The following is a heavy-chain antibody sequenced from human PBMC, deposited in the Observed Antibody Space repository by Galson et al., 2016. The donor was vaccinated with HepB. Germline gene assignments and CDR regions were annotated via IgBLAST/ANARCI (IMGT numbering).Heavy chain of an antibody. V-gene: IGHV1-69*13. J-gene: IGHJ6*03. Sequence: SVKVSCKASGDTLSNLAISWVRQAPGEGLEWMGGFIPMSGTQNYAQKFQGTVTITANESTSTVYMGLSNLRSEDTAVYYCARVADRALVAERSYYMDVWGKGTTVTVSS. CDR3: ARVADRALVAERSYYMDV. CDR1: GDTLSNLA. D-gene: IGHD5-18*01. CDR2: FIPMSGTQ.